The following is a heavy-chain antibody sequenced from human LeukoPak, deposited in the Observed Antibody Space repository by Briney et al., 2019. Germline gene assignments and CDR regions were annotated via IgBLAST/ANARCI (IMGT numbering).Heavy chain of an antibody. CDR2: ISSSGSTI. CDR1: GFTFSDYY. V-gene: IGHV3-11*01. D-gene: IGHD3-22*01. Sequence: GGSLRLSCAASGFTFSDYYMSWIRQAPGKGLEWVSYISSSGSTIYYADSVKGRFTISRDNAKNSLYLRMNSLRAEDTAVYYCARNHYYDSSGSDYWGQGTLVTVSS. CDR3: ARNHYYDSSGSDY. J-gene: IGHJ4*02.